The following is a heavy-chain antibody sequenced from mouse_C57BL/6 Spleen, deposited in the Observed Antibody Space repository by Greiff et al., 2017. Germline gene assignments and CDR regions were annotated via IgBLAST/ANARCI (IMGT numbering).Heavy chain of an antibody. CDR2: IDPSDSET. Sequence: QVQLKESGAELVRPGSSVKLSCKASGYTFTSYWMHWVKQRPIQGLEWIGNIDPSDSETHYNQKFKDKATVTVDKSSSTAYMQLSSLTSEDSAVYYCAREDPTGLYFDYWGQGTTLTVSS. CDR1: GYTFTSYW. D-gene: IGHD1-1*01. V-gene: IGHV1-52*01. CDR3: AREDPTGLYFDY. J-gene: IGHJ2*01.